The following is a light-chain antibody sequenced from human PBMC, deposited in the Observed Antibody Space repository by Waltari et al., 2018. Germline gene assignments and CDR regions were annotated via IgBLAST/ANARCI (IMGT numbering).Light chain of an antibody. CDR2: EVI. CDR1: DSDVGAYDF. Sequence: QSALTQPASVSGSPGQSITISCSGTDSDVGAYDFVSWYQQHPGKAPHPIICEVINRPPWVSNRFSASQSGNTASLTISGLQAEDEADYYCSSYTTSSAPGVFGTGTRVTVL. V-gene: IGLV2-14*01. J-gene: IGLJ1*01. CDR3: SSYTTSSAPGV.